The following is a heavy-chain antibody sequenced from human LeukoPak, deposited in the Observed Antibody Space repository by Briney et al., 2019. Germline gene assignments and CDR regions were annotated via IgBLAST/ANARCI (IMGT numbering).Heavy chain of an antibody. Sequence: ASVKVSYKASGYTFTSYAMHWVRQAPGQRLEWMGWINAGNGNTKYSQKFQGRVTITRDTSASTAYMELSSLRSEDTAVYYCARGGFDVLRYFDWISYGMDVWGQGTTVTVSS. CDR3: ARGGFDVLRYFDWISYGMDV. J-gene: IGHJ6*02. CDR1: GYTFTSYA. V-gene: IGHV1-3*01. D-gene: IGHD3-9*01. CDR2: INAGNGNT.